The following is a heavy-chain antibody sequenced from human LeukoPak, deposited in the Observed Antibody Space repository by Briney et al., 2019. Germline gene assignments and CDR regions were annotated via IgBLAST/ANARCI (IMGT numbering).Heavy chain of an antibody. J-gene: IGHJ6*02. CDR3: ARGGTTGGDYYGMDV. CDR1: GGSISSSNW. V-gene: IGHV4-4*02. Sequence: SGTLSLICAVSGGSISSSNWWSWVRQPPGKGLEWIGYIYYSGSTDQNPSLKSRVFISIDTAKNQFSLKLSSVTAADTAVYYCARGGTTGGDYYGMDVWGQGTTATVSS. D-gene: IGHD1-1*01. CDR2: IYYSGST.